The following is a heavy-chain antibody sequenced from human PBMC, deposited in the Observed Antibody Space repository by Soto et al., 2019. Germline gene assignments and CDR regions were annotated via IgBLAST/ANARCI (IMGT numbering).Heavy chain of an antibody. CDR2: IIPLFGTT. J-gene: IGHJ6*02. Sequence: QVQVVQSGAEVKRHGSSVNVSCKASGGYFNNRPTINSYPISWVRQAPGQGLEWMGGIIPLFGTTNYAQRSQGRVTITADNSTSTTYLELKNVTSDDTAVYYFAKSWGGELYYYCYAMDVWGQGPTVTVSS. CDR3: AKSWGGELYYYCYAMDV. D-gene: IGHD1-26*01. CDR1: GGYFNNRPTINSYP. V-gene: IGHV1-69*06.